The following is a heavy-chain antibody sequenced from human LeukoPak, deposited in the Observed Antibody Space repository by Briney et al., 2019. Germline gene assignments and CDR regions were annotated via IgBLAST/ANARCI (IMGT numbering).Heavy chain of an antibody. CDR2: ISCSGGST. D-gene: IGHD2-2*01. V-gene: IGHV3-23*01. CDR3: AKVDCSITSCYVAVAGTVYFDY. J-gene: IGHJ4*02. Sequence: GGSLRLSCAASGFTFSSYAMSWVRQAPGKGLEWVSAISCSGGSTYYADSVKGRFTISRDNTKNTLYLQMNSLRAEDTAVYYCAKVDCSITSCYVAVAGTVYFDYWGQGTLVTVSS. CDR1: GFTFSSYA.